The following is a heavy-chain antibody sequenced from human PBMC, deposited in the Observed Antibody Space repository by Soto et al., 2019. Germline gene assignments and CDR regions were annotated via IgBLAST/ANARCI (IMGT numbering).Heavy chain of an antibody. V-gene: IGHV1-2*04. J-gene: IGHJ4*02. CDR1: GYTFTGNY. CDR3: ARASSTVTFFDY. Sequence: EASVKVSCKASGYTFTGNYIHWVRQAPGQGLEWMGWINPNSGGTNYAQKFQGWVTMTRDTSISTAYMELSRLKSDDTAVYYCARASSTVTFFDYWGQGTLVTVSS. D-gene: IGHD4-17*01. CDR2: INPNSGGT.